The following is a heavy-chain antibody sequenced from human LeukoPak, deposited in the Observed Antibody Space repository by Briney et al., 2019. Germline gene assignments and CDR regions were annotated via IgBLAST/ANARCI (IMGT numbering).Heavy chain of an antibody. CDR3: AREAPDSSGYLVDY. CDR1: GGSIGSYY. Sequence: SETLSLTCTVSGGSIGSYYWSWIRQPPGKGLEWIGYIYYSGSTNYNPSLKSRVTISVDTSKNQFSLKLSSVTAADTAVYYCAREAPDSSGYLVDYWGQGTLVTVSS. J-gene: IGHJ4*02. V-gene: IGHV4-59*01. CDR2: IYYSGST. D-gene: IGHD3-22*01.